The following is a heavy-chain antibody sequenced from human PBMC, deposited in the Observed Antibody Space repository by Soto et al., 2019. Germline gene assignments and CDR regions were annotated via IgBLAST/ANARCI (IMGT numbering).Heavy chain of an antibody. V-gene: IGHV1-2*02. CDR3: VGDRGPVLVYADF. Sequence: ASVKVSCKASGSTFSGYYLHWRRQAPGLGLAWPGWINPESGDSQYGETFQGRVTMTRDTSTATVHMELSRLRPDDTALYYCVGDRGPVLVYADFWGQGTQVTVSS. CDR1: GSTFSGYY. D-gene: IGHD3-16*01. CDR2: INPESGDS. J-gene: IGHJ4*02.